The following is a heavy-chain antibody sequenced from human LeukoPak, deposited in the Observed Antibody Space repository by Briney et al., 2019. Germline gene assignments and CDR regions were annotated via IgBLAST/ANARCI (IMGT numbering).Heavy chain of an antibody. J-gene: IGHJ4*02. V-gene: IGHV3-43*02. CDR3: AKESGKFDY. CDR2: ISADGGST. CDR1: GINFADYA. Sequence: QPGGSLRLSCVVSGINFADYAMHWVRQPPGKGLEWVPLISADGGSTFSADSVKGRFSISRDNSKNSLYLQMNSLRSEDTAMYYCAKESGKFDYWGQGTLVAVSS.